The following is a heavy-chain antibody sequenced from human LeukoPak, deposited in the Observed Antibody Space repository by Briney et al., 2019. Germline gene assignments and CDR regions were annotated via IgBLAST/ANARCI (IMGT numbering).Heavy chain of an antibody. D-gene: IGHD4-17*01. CDR3: ARYGDYRHYYYMGV. CDR2: ISGSGGST. V-gene: IGHV3-23*01. CDR1: GFTFSSYG. Sequence: PGGSLRLSCAASGFTFSSYGMSWVRQAPGKGLEWVSAISGSGGSTYYADSVKGRFTISRDNSKNTLYLQMNSLRAEDTAVYYCARYGDYRHYYYMGVWGKGTTVTISS. J-gene: IGHJ6*03.